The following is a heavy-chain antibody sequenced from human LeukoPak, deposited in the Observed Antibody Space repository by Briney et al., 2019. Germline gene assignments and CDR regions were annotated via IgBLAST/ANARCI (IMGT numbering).Heavy chain of an antibody. CDR3: ARDRGIAAAADY. Sequence: ASVKVSCKASGYTFTSYDINWVRQATGQGLEWMGWMNPNSGNTGYAQKFQGRVTITRDTSASTAYMELSSLRSEDTAVYYCARDRGIAAAADYWGQGTLVTVSS. D-gene: IGHD6-13*01. CDR1: GYTFTSYD. V-gene: IGHV1-8*03. J-gene: IGHJ4*02. CDR2: MNPNSGNT.